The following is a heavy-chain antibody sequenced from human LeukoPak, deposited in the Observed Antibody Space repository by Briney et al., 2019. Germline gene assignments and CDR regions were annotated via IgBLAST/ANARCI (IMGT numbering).Heavy chain of an antibody. CDR1: GFTYNIYA. V-gene: IGHV3-23*01. J-gene: IGHJ2*01. D-gene: IGHD4-17*01. CDR3: ATLYGDYNWYFDL. CDR2: ISASGGTT. Sequence: GGSLRLSCAASGFTYNIYAMSWIRQAPGKGPEWVSTISASGGTTYYADSVQGRFTISRDNSKNTLYLQMNSLRAEDTAVYYCATLYGDYNWYFDLWGRGTLVTVSS.